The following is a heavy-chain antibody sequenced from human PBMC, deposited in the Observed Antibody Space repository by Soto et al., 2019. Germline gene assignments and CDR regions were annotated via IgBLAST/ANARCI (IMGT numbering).Heavy chain of an antibody. V-gene: IGHV3-7*01. D-gene: IGHD4-4*01. CDR2: IKQDESEK. Sequence: EVQLVESGGGLVQPGGSLRLSCTASGFTFSDSWMTWVRQAPGKGLEWVARIKQDESEKKYADSVKGRFSISRDNAKNSMYLLMDSLRGEDTAVYYCVRGGSNYASWGQGTLVTVSS. J-gene: IGHJ5*02. CDR1: GFTFSDSW. CDR3: VRGGSNYAS.